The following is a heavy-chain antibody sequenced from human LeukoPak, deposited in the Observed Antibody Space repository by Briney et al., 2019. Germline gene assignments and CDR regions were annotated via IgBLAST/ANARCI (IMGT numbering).Heavy chain of an antibody. CDR1: GSTFSNYP. CDR3: AKERVIAAVGTVGFDP. V-gene: IGHV3-23*01. Sequence: GGSLRLSCAASGSTFSNYPMSWVRQAPGKGLEWVSAISGSGGSTYYADSVKGRFTVSRDNSKNTVYLQMSSLRADDTAVYYCAKERVIAAVGTVGFDPWGQGTLVTVSS. D-gene: IGHD6-13*01. J-gene: IGHJ5*02. CDR2: ISGSGGST.